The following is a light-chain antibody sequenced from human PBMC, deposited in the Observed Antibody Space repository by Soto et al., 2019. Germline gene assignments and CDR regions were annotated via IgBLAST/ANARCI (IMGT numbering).Light chain of an antibody. J-gene: IGLJ1*01. CDR3: FSYTSSGTYV. CDR2: EVS. V-gene: IGLV2-14*01. CDR1: SRDVGNYKY. Sequence: QSVLAQPASVSGAPGQSITISCTGTSRDVGNYKYVSLYQQHPGKAPKLMSYEVSNRPSGVSNRFSGSKSGNTASLTISGLQAEDETDYYCFSYTSSGTYVFGTGTKVTVL.